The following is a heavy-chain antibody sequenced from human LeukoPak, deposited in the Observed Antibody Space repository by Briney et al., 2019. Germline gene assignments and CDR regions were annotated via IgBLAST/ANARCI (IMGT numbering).Heavy chain of an antibody. Sequence: GGSLRLSCAASGFTFSSYVMSWVRQAPGKGLEWVSSISDNGGSTYYADSVKGRFTISRDNAKNSLYLQMNSLRDEDTVVYYCARPTYGDYGMDVWGQGTTVTVSS. CDR1: GFTFSSYV. V-gene: IGHV3-23*01. J-gene: IGHJ6*02. D-gene: IGHD4-17*01. CDR3: ARPTYGDYGMDV. CDR2: ISDNGGST.